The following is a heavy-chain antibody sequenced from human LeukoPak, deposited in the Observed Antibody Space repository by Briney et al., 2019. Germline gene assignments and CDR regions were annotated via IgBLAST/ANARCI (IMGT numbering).Heavy chain of an antibody. CDR2: IIPIFGTA. J-gene: IGHJ6*03. CDR1: GGTFSSYA. CDR3: ARGPILRFLEWSQRYYYYMDV. Sequence: SVKVSCKASGGTFSSYAISWVRQAPGQGLEWMGGIIPIFGTANYAQKFQGRVTITADKSTSTAYMELSSLRSEDTAVYYCARGPILRFLEWSQRYYYYMDVWGKGTTVTISS. D-gene: IGHD3-3*01. V-gene: IGHV1-69*06.